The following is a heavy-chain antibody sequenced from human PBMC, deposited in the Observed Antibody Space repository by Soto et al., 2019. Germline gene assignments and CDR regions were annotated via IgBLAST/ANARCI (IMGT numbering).Heavy chain of an antibody. CDR1: GFTFSSYA. Sequence: GGSLRLSCAASGFTFSSYAMHWVRQAPGKGLEWVAVISYDGSNKYYADSVKGRFTISRDNSKNTLYLQMNSLRAEDTAVYYCARDRDNGAAAGTNYYYYGMDVWGQGTTLTVSS. J-gene: IGHJ6*02. CDR3: ARDRDNGAAAGTNYYYYGMDV. D-gene: IGHD6-13*01. CDR2: ISYDGSNK. V-gene: IGHV3-30-3*01.